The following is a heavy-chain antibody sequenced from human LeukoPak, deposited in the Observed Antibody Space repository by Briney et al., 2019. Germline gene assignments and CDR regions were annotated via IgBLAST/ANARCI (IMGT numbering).Heavy chain of an antibody. V-gene: IGHV4-38-2*02. D-gene: IGHD3-22*01. CDR3: ARLPAEDSSVHHLDAFDI. CDR1: GYSISSGYY. CDR2: IYHSGST. J-gene: IGHJ3*02. Sequence: SETLSLTCTVSGYSISSGYYWGWIRQPPGKGLEWIGSIYHSGSTYYNPSLKSRVTISVDTSKNQFSLKLSSVTAADTAVYYCARLPAEDSSVHHLDAFDIWGQGTMVTVSS.